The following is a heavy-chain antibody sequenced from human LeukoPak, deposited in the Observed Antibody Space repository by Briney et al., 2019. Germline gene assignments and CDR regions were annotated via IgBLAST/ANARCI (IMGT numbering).Heavy chain of an antibody. CDR2: IRSDGNYN. CDR1: GFTFSSYA. J-gene: IGHJ4*02. Sequence: GGSLRLSCAASGFTFSSYAMSWVRQAPGKGLEWVAFIRSDGNYNYYADSVKGRFTISRDNSKNTLYLQMNSLRPEDTALYYCTKPSGSGVDYWGQGTRVIVSS. V-gene: IGHV3-30*02. D-gene: IGHD1-26*01. CDR3: TKPSGSGVDY.